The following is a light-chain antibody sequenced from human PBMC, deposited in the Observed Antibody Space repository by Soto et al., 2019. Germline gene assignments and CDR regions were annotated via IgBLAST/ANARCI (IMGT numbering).Light chain of an antibody. CDR1: SSNIGAGYD. J-gene: IGLJ1*01. Sequence: QSVLTQPPSVSRAPGQRVTISCTGSSSNIGAGYDVHWYQQLPGTAPKLLIYGNSNRPSGVPDRFSDSKSGTSASLAITGLQAEDEADFYCQSHDSSLSAYVFGTGTKVTVL. CDR2: GNS. V-gene: IGLV1-40*01. CDR3: QSHDSSLSAYV.